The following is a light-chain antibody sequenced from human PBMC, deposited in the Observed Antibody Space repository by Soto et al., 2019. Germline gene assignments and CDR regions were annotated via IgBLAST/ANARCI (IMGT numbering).Light chain of an antibody. J-gene: IGLJ1*01. Sequence: QSALTQPASVSGSPGQSVTISCAGTSSDVGGYNFVSWYQQHPGKAPQLMIYDVSSRPSGVSNRFSGSKSGNTASLTISGLQVEDEAEYYCSSYTSSYTYVFGTGTKVPVL. CDR3: SSYTSSYTYV. CDR1: SSDVGGYNF. V-gene: IGLV2-14*03. CDR2: DVS.